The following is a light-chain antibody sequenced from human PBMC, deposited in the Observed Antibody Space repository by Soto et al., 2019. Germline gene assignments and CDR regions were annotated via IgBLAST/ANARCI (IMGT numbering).Light chain of an antibody. J-gene: IGKJ5*01. CDR3: QQRSSWPLT. V-gene: IGKV3-11*01. CDR2: DAF. CDR1: QSVSSY. Sequence: EIVLAQSPATLSLSPGERATLSCRASQSVSSYLAWFQQKPGQAPRLLIFDAFNRPTAIPARFSGSGSGTDFTLTISSLEPEDFAVYYCQQRSSWPLTFGQGTRLEIK.